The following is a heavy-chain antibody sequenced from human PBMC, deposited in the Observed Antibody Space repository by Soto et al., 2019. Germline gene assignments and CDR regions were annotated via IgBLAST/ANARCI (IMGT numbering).Heavy chain of an antibody. CDR3: FRENYFSYHGMDV. J-gene: IGHJ6*02. CDR1: GFAFIVST. V-gene: IGHV3-73*01. CDR2: IRSKAKSYAT. Sequence: VGSLRLSCAGSGFAFIVSTIHWVRQASGKGLGGVGRIRSKAKSYATAYAASVKGRFIISRDDSKTTAYLQMSSLKIEDTAVYYCFRENYFSYHGMDVWGQGTTVTVSS.